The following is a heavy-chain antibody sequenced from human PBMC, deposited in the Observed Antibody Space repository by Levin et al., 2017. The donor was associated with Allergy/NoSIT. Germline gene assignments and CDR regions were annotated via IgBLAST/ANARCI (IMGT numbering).Heavy chain of an antibody. J-gene: IGHJ3*02. D-gene: IGHD6-19*01. CDR2: IKSKTDGGTT. Sequence: GESLKISCAASGFTFSNAWMSWVRQAPGKGLEWVGRIKSKTDGGTTDYAAPVKGRFTISRDDSRNTLYLQMNSLKTEDTAVYYCTTDPQWLAPLDIWGQGTMVTVSS. V-gene: IGHV3-15*01. CDR3: TTDPQWLAPLDI. CDR1: GFTFSNAW.